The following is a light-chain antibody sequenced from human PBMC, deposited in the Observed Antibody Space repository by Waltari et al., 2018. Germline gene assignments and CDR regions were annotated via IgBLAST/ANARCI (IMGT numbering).Light chain of an antibody. CDR3: SSQSSNDVVL. CDR2: DVS. J-gene: IGLJ2*01. V-gene: IGLV2-14*01. CDR1: SNDVGGYHS. Sequence: QSALTQPASMSGSPGQSVTIFCAGTSNDVGGYHSVSWYQEHPGQAPRVIIYDVSDRPSGVSDRFSGSKSGNTASLTISGLQAEDEADYYCSSQSSNDVVLFGGGTKLTVL.